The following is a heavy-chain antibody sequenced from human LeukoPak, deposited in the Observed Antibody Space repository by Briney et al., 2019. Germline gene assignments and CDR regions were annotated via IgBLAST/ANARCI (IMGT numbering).Heavy chain of an antibody. Sequence: GSLRLSCAASEFTFSNYAMSWIRQPPGKGLEWIGEINHSGSTNYNPSLKSRVTISVDTSKNQFSLKLSSVTAADTAVYYCARAAYCSGGSCYYNYYGMDVWGKGTTVTVSS. J-gene: IGHJ6*04. V-gene: IGHV4-34*01. CDR1: EFTFSNYA. D-gene: IGHD2-15*01. CDR3: ARAAYCSGGSCYYNYYGMDV. CDR2: INHSGST.